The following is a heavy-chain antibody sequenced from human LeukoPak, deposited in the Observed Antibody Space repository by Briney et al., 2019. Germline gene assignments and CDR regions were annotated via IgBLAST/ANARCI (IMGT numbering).Heavy chain of an antibody. CDR2: IYYTGRT. CDR1: GVYISSSSYY. Sequence: SETLSLTCTVSGVYISSSSYYWGWIRQPPGRGLEWIGDIYYTGRTYYNSSLKSRLTVSIDTSKNQISVKLASVTAADTAVHYCARRRYYDSTGYLDWGQGTLITVSS. J-gene: IGHJ1*01. D-gene: IGHD3-22*01. V-gene: IGHV4-39*01. CDR3: ARRRYYDSTGYLD.